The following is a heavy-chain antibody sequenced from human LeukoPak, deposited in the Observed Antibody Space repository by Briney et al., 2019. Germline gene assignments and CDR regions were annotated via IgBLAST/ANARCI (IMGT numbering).Heavy chain of an antibody. V-gene: IGHV1-18*01. CDR2: ISAYNGNT. D-gene: IGHD6-13*01. J-gene: IGHJ3*02. Sequence: ASVKVSCKASGYTFTSYGISWERQAPGQGLEWMGWISAYNGNTNYAQKLQGRVTMTTDTSTSTAYMELRSLRSDDTAVYYCARVRGGVSRGLNAFDIWGQGTMVIVSS. CDR3: ARVRGGVSRGLNAFDI. CDR1: GYTFTSYG.